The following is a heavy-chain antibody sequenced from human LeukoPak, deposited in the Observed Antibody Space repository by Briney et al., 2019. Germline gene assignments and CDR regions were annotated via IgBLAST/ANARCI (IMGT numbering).Heavy chain of an antibody. CDR2: ISSNGGST. D-gene: IGHD3-10*01. CDR3: ARDGTTMVRGVIIPSWFDP. CDR1: GFTFSSYA. Sequence: GGSLRLSCAASGFTFSSYAMHWVRQAPGKGLEYVSAISSNGGSTYYANSVKGRFTISRDNSKNTLYLQMGSLRAEDMAAYYCARDGTTMVRGVIIPSWFDPWGQGTLVTVSS. V-gene: IGHV3-64*01. J-gene: IGHJ5*02.